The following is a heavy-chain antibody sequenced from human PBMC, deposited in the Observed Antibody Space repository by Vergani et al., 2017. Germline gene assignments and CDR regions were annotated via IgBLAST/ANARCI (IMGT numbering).Heavy chain of an antibody. CDR2: IKSDGSIT. Sequence: DVHLAESGGGFFQPGGSLRLSCSASGFSFNSYWMHWVRQVPGKGLLWVSRIKSDGSITAYADSVKGRFTISRDNAQNTLYLQMNSLRVEDTGVYYCARARCIETGYMYNWLDSWGQGTLVTVSS. CDR1: GFSFNSYW. J-gene: IGHJ5*01. CDR3: ARARCIETGYMYNWLDS. V-gene: IGHV3-74*03. D-gene: IGHD3-9*01.